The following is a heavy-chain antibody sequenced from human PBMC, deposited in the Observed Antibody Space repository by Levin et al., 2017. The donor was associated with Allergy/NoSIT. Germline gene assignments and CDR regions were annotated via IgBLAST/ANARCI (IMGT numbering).Heavy chain of an antibody. CDR2: INYRGNT. CDR1: GGSISSSSYY. V-gene: IGHV4-39*01. J-gene: IGHJ4*02. Sequence: PSETLSLTCTVSGGSISSSSYYWGWIRQPPGKGLEWIASINYRGNTLYNPSLKSRVTMSVDTSEHQFSLKLSSVTAADTAVYYCVRRVSGGSYHYDYWGQGTLVTVSS. D-gene: IGHD2-15*01. CDR3: VRRVSGGSYHYDY.